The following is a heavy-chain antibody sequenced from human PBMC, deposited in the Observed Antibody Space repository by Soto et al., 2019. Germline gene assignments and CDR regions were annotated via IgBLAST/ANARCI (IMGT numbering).Heavy chain of an antibody. J-gene: IGHJ5*02. D-gene: IGHD2-15*01. CDR2: IYYSGST. V-gene: IGHV4-59*01. CDR3: ARVVAATPQTWFDP. CDR1: GGSISSYC. Sequence: SETLSLTCTVSGGSISSYCWSWIRQPPGKGLEWIGYIYYSGSTNYNPSLKSRVTISVDTSKNQFSLKLSSVTAADTAVYYCARVVAATPQTWFDPWGQGTLVTVSS.